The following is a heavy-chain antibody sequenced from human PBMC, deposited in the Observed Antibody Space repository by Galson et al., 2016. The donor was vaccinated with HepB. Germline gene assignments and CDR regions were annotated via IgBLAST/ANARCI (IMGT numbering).Heavy chain of an antibody. CDR2: IFHTGDA. CDR3: ATSYTENDQSDLSRRPF. D-gene: IGHD1-1*01. J-gene: IGHJ4*02. CDR1: GYSIISNRW. V-gene: IGHV4-4*02. Sequence: SETLSLTCTVSGYSIISNRWWNWVRQPPGKGLEWIGEIFHTGDAKYNPSLKSRVVMSLDKARNQFFLNVNSLTAADTAIYYCATSYTENDQSDLSRRPFWGQGTVVTVSS.